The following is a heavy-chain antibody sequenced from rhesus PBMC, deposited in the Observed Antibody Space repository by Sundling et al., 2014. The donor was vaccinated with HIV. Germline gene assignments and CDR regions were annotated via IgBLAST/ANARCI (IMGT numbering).Heavy chain of an antibody. CDR3: ARRQLEDYYGLDS. CDR1: GGSISGYY. D-gene: IGHD6-25*01. V-gene: IGHV4-165*01. CDR2: ISGSSGST. J-gene: IGHJ6*01. Sequence: QVQLQESGPGLVKPSETLSLTCAVSGGSISGYYWTWIRQPPGKGLEWIGYISGSSGSTYYNPSLKSRVTISKDTSKNQFSLKLSSVTAADTAVYYCARRQLEDYYGLDSWGQGVVVTVSS.